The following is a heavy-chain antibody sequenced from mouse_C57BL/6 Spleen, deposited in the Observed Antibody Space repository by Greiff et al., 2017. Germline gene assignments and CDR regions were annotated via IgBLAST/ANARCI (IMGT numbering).Heavy chain of an antibody. CDR2: IDPSDSYT. CDR1: GYTFTSYW. D-gene: IGHD2-1*01. CDR3: ARRDYGNYPDY. J-gene: IGHJ2*01. Sequence: QVQLQQSGAELVMPGASVKLSCKASGYTFTSYWMHWVKQRPGQGLEWIGEIDPSDSYTNYNQKFKGKSTLTVDKSSSTAYMQLSSLTSEDSAVYYCARRDYGNYPDYWGQGTTLTVSS. V-gene: IGHV1-69*01.